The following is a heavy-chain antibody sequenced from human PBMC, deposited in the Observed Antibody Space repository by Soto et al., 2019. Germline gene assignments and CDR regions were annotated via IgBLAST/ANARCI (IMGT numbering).Heavy chain of an antibody. CDR1: GGSSSSYY. CDR3: ARASGCSGGSCAFDP. V-gene: IGHV4-59*01. CDR2: IYYTGST. D-gene: IGHD2-15*01. Sequence: PLETLPHTCTVSGGSSSSYYWSWIRQPPGKGLEWIGYIYYTGSTNYNPSLKSRVTISVDTSKNQFSLKLSSVTAADTAVYYCARASGCSGGSCAFDPWGQGTLVTVS. J-gene: IGHJ5*02.